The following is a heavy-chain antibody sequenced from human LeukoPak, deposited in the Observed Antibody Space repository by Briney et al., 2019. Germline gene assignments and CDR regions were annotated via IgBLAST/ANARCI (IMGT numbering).Heavy chain of an antibody. J-gene: IGHJ3*02. Sequence: PGGSLRLSCAASGFTVSRNYMSWARQAPGKGLEWVAAISYDASNKYYAVSVRGRFTISRDNSRNTLFLQMNSLRADDTAVYYCARGTTDIVAEISDAFDIWGQGTVVTVSS. V-gene: IGHV3-30-3*01. CDR2: ISYDASNK. D-gene: IGHD5-12*01. CDR1: GFTVSRNY. CDR3: ARGTTDIVAEISDAFDI.